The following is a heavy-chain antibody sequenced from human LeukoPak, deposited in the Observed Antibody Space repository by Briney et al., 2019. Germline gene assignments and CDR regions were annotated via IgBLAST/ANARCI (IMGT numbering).Heavy chain of an antibody. CDR2: IYYSGST. CDR1: GGSISSYY. D-gene: IGHD4-23*01. CDR3: ERRGYGGNSVYFDY. J-gene: IGHJ4*02. V-gene: IGHV4-59*01. Sequence: PSETLSLTCTVSGGSISSYYWSWIRQPPGKGLEWIGYIYYSGSTNYNPSLKSRVTISVDTSKNQFSLKLSSVTAADTAVYYCERRGYGGNSVYFDYWGQGTLVTVSS.